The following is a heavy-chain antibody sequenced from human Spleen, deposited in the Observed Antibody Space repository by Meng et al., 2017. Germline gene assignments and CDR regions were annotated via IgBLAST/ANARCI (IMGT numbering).Heavy chain of an antibody. CDR3: ARGEYQFESSGYYTH. Sequence: GESLKISCAASGFTVSSNYMSWVRQAPGKGLEWVSVIYSGGSTYYADSVKGRFTISRDNSKNTLYLQMNSLRAEDTAVYYCARGEYQFESSGYYTHWGQGTLVTVSS. D-gene: IGHD3-22*01. CDR2: IYSGGST. J-gene: IGHJ4*02. CDR1: GFTVSSNY. V-gene: IGHV3-53*01.